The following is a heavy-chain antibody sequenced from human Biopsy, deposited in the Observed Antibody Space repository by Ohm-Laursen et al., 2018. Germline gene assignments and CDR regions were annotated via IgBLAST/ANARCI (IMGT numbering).Heavy chain of an antibody. CDR3: ASVVLGPTNDAFDL. D-gene: IGHD3-22*01. CDR2: ISYTGYT. CDR1: GGSFTGHY. J-gene: IGHJ3*01. Sequence: SDTPSLTCTVSGGSFTGHYWSWIRQPPGKGLEWIGHISYTGYTSYNASLKSRVTMSVDTSKKQLSLRLRSVTAADTAMYYCASVVLGPTNDAFDLWGQGTMVVVSS. V-gene: IGHV4-59*07.